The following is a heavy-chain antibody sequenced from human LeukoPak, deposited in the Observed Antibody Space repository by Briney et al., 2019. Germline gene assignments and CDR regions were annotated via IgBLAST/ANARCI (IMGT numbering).Heavy chain of an antibody. CDR1: GFTFSSYA. V-gene: IGHV3-7*01. CDR3: ARDREEDFDY. J-gene: IGHJ4*02. CDR2: IKQDGSEK. Sequence: PGGSLRLSCAASGFTFSSYAMHWVRQAPGKGLEWVANIKQDGSEKYYVDSVKGRFTISRDNAKNSLYLQMNSLRAEDTAMYYCARDREEDFDYWGQGTLVTVSS.